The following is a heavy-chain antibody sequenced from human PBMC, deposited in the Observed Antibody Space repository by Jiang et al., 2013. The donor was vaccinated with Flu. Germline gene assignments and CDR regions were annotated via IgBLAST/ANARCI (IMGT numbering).Heavy chain of an antibody. V-gene: IGHV3-30-3*01. CDR2: ISYDGSNK. J-gene: IGHJ2*01. Sequence: FSSYAMHWVRQAPGKGLEWVAVISYDGSNKYYADSVKGRFTISRDNSKNTLYLQMNSLRAEDTAVYYCARDREPMVRGVIITGYFDLWGRGTLVTVSS. CDR1: FSSYA. D-gene: IGHD3-10*01. CDR3: ARDREPMVRGVIITGYFDL.